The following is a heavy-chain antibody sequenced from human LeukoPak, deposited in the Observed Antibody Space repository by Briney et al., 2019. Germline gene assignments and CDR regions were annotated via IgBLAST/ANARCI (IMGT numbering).Heavy chain of an antibody. D-gene: IGHD3-10*01. J-gene: IGHJ4*02. CDR2: ISAYNGNT. CDR3: ARDHPHSLYYYGSGSSNPFDY. CDR1: GYTFTSYG. V-gene: IGHV1-18*01. Sequence: ASVKVSCKASGYTFTSYGISWVRQAPGQGLEWVGWISAYNGNTNYAQKLQGRVTMTTDTSTSTAYMELRSLRPDDTAVYYCARDHPHSLYYYGSGSSNPFDYWGQGTLVTVSS.